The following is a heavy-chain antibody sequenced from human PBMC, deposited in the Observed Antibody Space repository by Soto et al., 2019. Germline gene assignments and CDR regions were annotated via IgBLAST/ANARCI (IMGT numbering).Heavy chain of an antibody. D-gene: IGHD1-1*01. Sequence: EVQLVESGGGLVQPGRSLRLSCTASGFTFGDYAMSWIRQAPGKGLEWVGFIRSKAYGGTTEYAASVKGRFTISRDDSKSIAYLQMNSLKTEDTAVYYCTRTARWLQLRGGQGTLVTVSS. CDR2: IRSKAYGGTT. CDR3: TRTARWLQLR. J-gene: IGHJ4*02. CDR1: GFTFGDYA. V-gene: IGHV3-49*03.